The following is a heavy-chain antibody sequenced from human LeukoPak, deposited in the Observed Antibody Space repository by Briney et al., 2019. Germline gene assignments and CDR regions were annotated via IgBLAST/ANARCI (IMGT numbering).Heavy chain of an antibody. Sequence: ASMKVSCKTSGYTFTNYGISWVRQAPGQGLEWMGWISPYNGKTEFAQKFQGRVTMTTDTSTTTVYMELRSLRSDDTAVYYCATGGSNWNYQYYFEYWGQGTLVTVSS. CDR2: ISPYNGKT. CDR1: GYTFTNYG. CDR3: ATGGSNWNYQYYFEY. D-gene: IGHD1-7*01. V-gene: IGHV1-18*01. J-gene: IGHJ4*02.